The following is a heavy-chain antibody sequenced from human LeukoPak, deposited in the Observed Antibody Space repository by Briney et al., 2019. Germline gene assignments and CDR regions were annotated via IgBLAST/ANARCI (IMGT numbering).Heavy chain of an antibody. CDR1: GGSISSSSYY. CDR2: IYYSGST. J-gene: IGHJ4*02. Sequence: PSETLSLTCTVSGGSISSSSYYWGWIRQPPGKGLEWIGSIYYSGSTYYNPSLKSRVTISVDTSKNQFSLKLSSVTAADTAVYYCARLGYSSWYLGYWGQGTLVTVSS. D-gene: IGHD6-13*01. CDR3: ARLGYSSWYLGY. V-gene: IGHV4-39*01.